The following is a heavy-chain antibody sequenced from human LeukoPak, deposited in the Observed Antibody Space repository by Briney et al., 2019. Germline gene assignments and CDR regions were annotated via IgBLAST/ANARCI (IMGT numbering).Heavy chain of an antibody. CDR3: AELGITMIGGV. Sequence: GGSLRLSCAASGFTFSSYEMNWVRQAPGKGLEWVSYISSSGSTIYYADSVKGRFTVSRDNAKNSLYLQMNSLRAEDTAVYYCAELGITMIGGVWGKGATVTISS. V-gene: IGHV3-48*03. CDR2: ISSSGSTI. J-gene: IGHJ6*04. CDR1: GFTFSSYE. D-gene: IGHD3-10*02.